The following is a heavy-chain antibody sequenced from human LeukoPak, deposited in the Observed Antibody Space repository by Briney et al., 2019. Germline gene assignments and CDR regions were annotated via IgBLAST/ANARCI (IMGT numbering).Heavy chain of an antibody. D-gene: IGHD4-17*01. CDR2: INPNSGGT. J-gene: IGHJ4*02. CDR1: GYTSTSYD. Sequence: ASVKVSCKASGYTSTSYDINWVRQATGQGLEWMGWINPNSGGTNYAQKFQGRVTMTRDTSISTAYMELTRLTYDDTAVYYCARDQATVATPWVDYWGQGTLVTVSS. CDR3: ARDQATVATPWVDY. V-gene: IGHV1-2*02.